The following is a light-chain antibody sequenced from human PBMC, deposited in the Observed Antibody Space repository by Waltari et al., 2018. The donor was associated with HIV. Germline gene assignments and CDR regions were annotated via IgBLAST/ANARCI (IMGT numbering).Light chain of an antibody. J-gene: IGKJ1*01. CDR2: GAS. V-gene: IGKV3-20*01. CDR3: QHYGSSVWT. CDR1: ESVSISY. Sequence: IVLTQSPGTVSLSPGEGAALSCRASESVSISYLAWYQQRPGLAPRLLVYGASSRAAGIPDRFRGSGSGTDFTLIISRLEPEDFAVYYCQHYGSSVWTFGQGTKVEIK.